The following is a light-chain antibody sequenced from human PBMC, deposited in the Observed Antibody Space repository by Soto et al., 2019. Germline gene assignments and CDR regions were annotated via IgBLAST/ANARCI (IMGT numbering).Light chain of an antibody. CDR3: QNQDT. CDR2: GAS. Sequence: LVLTQSPGTLSLSPGERATLSCRASRSVTSNYLAWYQQRPGQGPRLLIYGASNKATGIPDRFSGSGSGTDSTLTVSILEPEDFAVYYCQNQDTFGQGTKLEIK. J-gene: IGKJ2*01. CDR1: RSVTSNY. V-gene: IGKV3-20*01.